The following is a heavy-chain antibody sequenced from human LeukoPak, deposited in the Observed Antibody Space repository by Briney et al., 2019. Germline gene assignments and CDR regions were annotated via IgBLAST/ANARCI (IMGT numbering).Heavy chain of an antibody. V-gene: IGHV4-59*01. CDR1: GGSISSYY. CDR3: ARDVWDSSGYSYGSLNWFDP. CDR2: IYYSGST. D-gene: IGHD5-18*01. J-gene: IGHJ5*02. Sequence: SETLSLTCTVSGGSISSYYWSWIRQPPGKGLEWVGYIYYSGSTNYNPSLKSRVTITVDTSKNQFSLKLSSVTAADTAVYYCARDVWDSSGYSYGSLNWFDPWGQGTLVTVSS.